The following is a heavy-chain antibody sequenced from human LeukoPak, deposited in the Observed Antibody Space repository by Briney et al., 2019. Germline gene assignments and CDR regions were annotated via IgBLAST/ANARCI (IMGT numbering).Heavy chain of an antibody. D-gene: IGHD3-10*01. CDR3: ARQHPPPRISLVRGVEY. CDR1: GYSISNGYY. CDR2: IYHSGNT. V-gene: IGHV4-38-2*01. Sequence: SETLCLTCDVSGYSISNGYYWGWIRQPPGEGLEWIGTIYHSGNTYYNPSLKSRVTISVDTSKNQFSLKVSSVTAADTAVYYCARQHPPPRISLVRGVEYWGQGTLVTVSS. J-gene: IGHJ4*02.